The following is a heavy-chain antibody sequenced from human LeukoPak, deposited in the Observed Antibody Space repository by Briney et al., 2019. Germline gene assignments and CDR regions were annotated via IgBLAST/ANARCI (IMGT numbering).Heavy chain of an antibody. V-gene: IGHV4-34*01. CDR3: ARVGYCSSTSCYGFDY. D-gene: IGHD2-2*01. CDR2: INHSGST. Sequence: PSETLSLTCAVYGGSFSGYYWSWIRQPPGKGLEWNGEINHSGSTNYNPSLKSRVTISVDTSKNQFSLKLSSVTAADTAVYYCARVGYCSSTSCYGFDYWGQGTLVTVSS. CDR1: GGSFSGYY. J-gene: IGHJ4*02.